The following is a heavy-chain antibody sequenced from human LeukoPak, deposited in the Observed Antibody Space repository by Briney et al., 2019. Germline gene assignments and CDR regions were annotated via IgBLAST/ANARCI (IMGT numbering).Heavy chain of an antibody. CDR3: ASFERTVAGPYNWFDP. J-gene: IGHJ5*02. D-gene: IGHD6-19*01. V-gene: IGHV3-23*01. CDR1: RFTFSNYA. CDR2: ISDSGSHT. Sequence: GGSLRLSCAAFRFTFSNYAMSWVRQAPGKGLEWVSAISDSGSHTYYADSVKGRFTISRDNSKNTLYLQMNSLRAEDTAVYYRASFERTVAGPYNWFDPWGQGTLVTVSS.